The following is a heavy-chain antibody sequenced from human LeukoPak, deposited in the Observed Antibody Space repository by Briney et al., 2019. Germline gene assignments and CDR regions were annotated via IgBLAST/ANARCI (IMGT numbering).Heavy chain of an antibody. J-gene: IGHJ4*02. V-gene: IGHV3-30-3*01. Sequence: GGSLRLSCAASGFTFSSYAMHWVRQAPGKGLEWVAVISYDGSNKYYADSVKGRFTISRDNSKNTLYLQMNSLRAEDTAGYYRARETRVDTTGHVVFDYWGQGTLVTVSS. CDR2: ISYDGSNK. CDR3: ARETRVDTTGHVVFDY. CDR1: GFTFSSYA. D-gene: IGHD1-1*01.